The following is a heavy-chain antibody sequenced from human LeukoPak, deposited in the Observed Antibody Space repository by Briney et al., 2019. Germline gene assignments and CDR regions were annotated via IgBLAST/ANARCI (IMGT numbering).Heavy chain of an antibody. CDR2: ISNTAGFT. D-gene: IGHD2-15*01. CDR3: AKSNYYCSDSCQPDDAFDV. J-gene: IGHJ3*01. CDR1: GFTFSTYA. V-gene: IGHV3-23*01. Sequence: GGSLRLSCAASGFTFSTYAMSWVRQVPGKGLEWVSGISNTAGFTYYADSVKGRFTISRDNYKNTLYLQLNSLRAEDTAVYYCAKSNYYCSDSCQPDDAFDVWGQGTMVTVSS.